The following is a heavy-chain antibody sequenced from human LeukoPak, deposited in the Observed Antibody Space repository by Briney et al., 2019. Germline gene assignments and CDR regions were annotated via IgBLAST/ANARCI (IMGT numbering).Heavy chain of an antibody. D-gene: IGHD5-18*01. V-gene: IGHV1-69*04. CDR2: IIPILGIA. CDR1: GGTFSSYA. CDR3: ARARWIQLWSHDGPHWFGP. J-gene: IGHJ5*02. Sequence: GASVKVSCKASGGTFSSYAISWVRQAPGQGLEWMGRIIPILGIANYAQKFQGRVTITADKSTSTAYMELSSLRSEDTAVYYCARARWIQLWSHDGPHWFGPWGQGTLVTVSS.